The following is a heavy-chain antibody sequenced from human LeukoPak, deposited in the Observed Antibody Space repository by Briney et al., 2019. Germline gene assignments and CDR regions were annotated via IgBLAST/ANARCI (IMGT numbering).Heavy chain of an antibody. D-gene: IGHD3-22*01. Sequence: GSLRLSCAASGFTVSSNYMNWVRQPPGKGLEWIGEIFHSGSTNYNPSLKSRVTISVDKSKNEFSLRLSSVTAADTAVYYCARVLSGSNFDSWGHGTLVTVSS. CDR3: ARVLSGSNFDS. CDR1: GFTVSSNY. CDR2: IFHSGST. J-gene: IGHJ4*01. V-gene: IGHV4-4*02.